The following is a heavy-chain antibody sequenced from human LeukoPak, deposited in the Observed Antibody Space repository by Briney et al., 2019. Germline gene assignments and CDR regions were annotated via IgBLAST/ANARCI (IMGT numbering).Heavy chain of an antibody. J-gene: IGHJ4*02. Sequence: GGSLRLSCAASGFIFSSYAMNWVRQAPGKGLEWVSSISYSSRYIDYADSVKGRFTISRDNAKNSLYLQMNSLRAEDTAVYYCARDVYFRMTTMTLYYFDYWGQGTLVTVSS. D-gene: IGHD4-17*01. CDR2: ISYSSRYI. V-gene: IGHV3-21*01. CDR3: ARDVYFRMTTMTLYYFDY. CDR1: GFIFSSYA.